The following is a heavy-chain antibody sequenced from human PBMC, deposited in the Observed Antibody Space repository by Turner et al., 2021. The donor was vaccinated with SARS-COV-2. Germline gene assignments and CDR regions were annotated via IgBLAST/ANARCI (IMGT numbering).Heavy chain of an antibody. J-gene: IGHJ4*02. Sequence: EVQLVESGGGLVQPGGSLRLSCAASGFTFSSYWMSWVRQAPGKGLEWVANINQDGSEKYHVDSVKGRFTISRDNAKNSLYLQMNSLRAEDTAVYYCARDRSTYYDFWSGYWHFDYWGQGTLVTVSS. CDR3: ARDRSTYYDFWSGYWHFDY. CDR1: GFTFSSYW. CDR2: INQDGSEK. D-gene: IGHD3-3*01. V-gene: IGHV3-7*01.